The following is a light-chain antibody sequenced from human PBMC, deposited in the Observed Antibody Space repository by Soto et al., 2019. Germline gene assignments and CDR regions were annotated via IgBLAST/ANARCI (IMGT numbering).Light chain of an antibody. CDR1: QYVNSNY. J-gene: IGKJ1*01. CDR2: GAS. Sequence: EIVLTQSPGTLSLSPGEETTLSCRASQYVNSNYLAWYQQKAGQAPRLLIYGASSRATGIPDRFSRSGSGTEFTLTISRLEPEDVAVYYCQQYGYPPRTFGQGTKVEIK. V-gene: IGKV3-20*01. CDR3: QQYGYPPRT.